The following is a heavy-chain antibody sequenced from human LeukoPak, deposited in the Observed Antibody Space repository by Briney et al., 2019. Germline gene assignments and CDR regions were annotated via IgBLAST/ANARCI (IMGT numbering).Heavy chain of an antibody. D-gene: IGHD3-16*02. Sequence: GGSLRLSCAASGFTFSSYAMSWVRQAPGKGLEWVSAISGSGGSTYYADSVKGRFTIPRDNSKNTLYLQMNSLRAEDTAVYYCAKVARIMITFGGVIASYYFDYWGQGTLVTASS. J-gene: IGHJ4*02. CDR1: GFTFSSYA. V-gene: IGHV3-23*01. CDR3: AKVARIMITFGGVIASYYFDY. CDR2: ISGSGGST.